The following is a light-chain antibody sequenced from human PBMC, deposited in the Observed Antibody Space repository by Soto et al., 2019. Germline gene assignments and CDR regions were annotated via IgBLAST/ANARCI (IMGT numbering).Light chain of an antibody. V-gene: IGLV2-14*03. CDR1: SSDIGNYNY. CDR2: DVS. Sequence: QSVLTQPDSVSGSPGQSVAISCTAASSDIGNYNYVSWYQQLPGKVPKLIIHDVSDRPSGVSDRFSGSKSGNTASLTISGLQAEDEADYYCSSYTSTSTYVFGTGTKLTVL. J-gene: IGLJ1*01. CDR3: SSYTSTSTYV.